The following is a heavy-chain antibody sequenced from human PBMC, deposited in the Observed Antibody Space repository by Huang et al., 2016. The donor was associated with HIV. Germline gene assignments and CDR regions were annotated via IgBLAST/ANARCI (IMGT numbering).Heavy chain of an antibody. CDR3: AREILTTYYYYFMDV. CDR2: IDWDGDT. Sequence: QVTLRESGPALVTPTQTLTLTCAFSGFSLNTNARCISWFRQVPGKGREWLESIDWDGDTSYNTALKTRLTVSRDTSKNLVVLTMTNMDSVDTATYYCAREILTTYYYYFMDVWGTGTTVTVSS. J-gene: IGHJ6*03. V-gene: IGHV2-70*13. CDR1: GFSLNTNARC. D-gene: IGHD4-4*01.